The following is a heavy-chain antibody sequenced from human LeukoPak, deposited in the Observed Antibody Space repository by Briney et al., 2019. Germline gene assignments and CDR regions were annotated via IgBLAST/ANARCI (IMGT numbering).Heavy chain of an antibody. D-gene: IGHD3-10*01. CDR2: IIPIFGTA. Sequence: SVKVSCKASGGTFSSYAISWVRQAPGQGLEWMGGIIPIFGTANYAQKFQSRVTITADESTSTAYMELSSLRSEDTAVYYCARDNGFDYYGSGSYFGWGQGTLVTVSS. CDR3: ARDNGFDYYGSGSYFG. J-gene: IGHJ4*02. CDR1: GGTFSSYA. V-gene: IGHV1-69*13.